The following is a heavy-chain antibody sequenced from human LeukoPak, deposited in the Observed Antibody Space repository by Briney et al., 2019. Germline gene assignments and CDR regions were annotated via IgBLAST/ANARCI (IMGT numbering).Heavy chain of an antibody. CDR2: INPNSGGT. D-gene: IGHD2-2*01. V-gene: IGHV1-2*02. J-gene: IGHJ4*02. CDR1: GYTFTGYY. Sequence: GASVKVSCKAPGYTFTGYYMHWVRQAPGRGLEWMGWINPNSGGTNYAQKFQGRVTMTRDTSISTAYMELSRLRSDDTAVYYCAREAGSCSSTSCPFDYWGQGTLVTVSS. CDR3: AREAGSCSSTSCPFDY.